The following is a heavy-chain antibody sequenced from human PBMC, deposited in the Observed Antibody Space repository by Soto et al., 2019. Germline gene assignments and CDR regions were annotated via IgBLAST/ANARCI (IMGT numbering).Heavy chain of an antibody. V-gene: IGHV3-48*01. CDR2: ISNSRSTK. J-gene: IGHJ4*02. D-gene: IGHD3-22*01. CDR3: AKDSYYHDTSGYYIFDY. Sequence: GGSLRLSCAASGFTFSSYSMNWVRQAPGKGLEWVSYISNSRSTKHYADSVKGRFTISRDNSKNSLYLQMNSLRAEDTAVYYCAKDSYYHDTSGYYIFDYWGQGTLVTVSS. CDR1: GFTFSSYS.